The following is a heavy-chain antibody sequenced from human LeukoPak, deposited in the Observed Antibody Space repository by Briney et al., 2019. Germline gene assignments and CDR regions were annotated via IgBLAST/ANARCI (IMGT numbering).Heavy chain of an antibody. CDR3: ARDPGAYGDYFRPSGWDS. V-gene: IGHV1-69*04. Sequence: SVKVSCKASGGNFNNYAIGWVRQAPGQGLEWMGRIIPVAGVTNNAQKFQGRVTITADTSTSTAYLELRNLISEDTAVYYCARDPGAYGDYFRPSGWDSWGQGTLVIVSS. CDR1: GGNFNNYA. CDR2: IIPVAGVT. J-gene: IGHJ4*02. D-gene: IGHD4-17*01.